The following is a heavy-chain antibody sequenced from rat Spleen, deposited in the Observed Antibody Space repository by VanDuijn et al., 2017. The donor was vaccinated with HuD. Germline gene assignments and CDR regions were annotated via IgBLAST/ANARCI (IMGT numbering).Heavy chain of an antibody. Sequence: EVQLVESDGGLVQPGRSLKLSCAASGFNFNDYWMGWVRQAPGKGLEWVATISYDGSSTYYRDSVKGRFTISRDNAKSTLYLQMNSLRSEDTATYYCTRDARAAYYWGQGVMVTVSS. CDR2: ISYDGSST. CDR1: GFNFNDYW. V-gene: IGHV5-29*01. CDR3: TRDARAAYY. J-gene: IGHJ2*01. D-gene: IGHD1-2*01.